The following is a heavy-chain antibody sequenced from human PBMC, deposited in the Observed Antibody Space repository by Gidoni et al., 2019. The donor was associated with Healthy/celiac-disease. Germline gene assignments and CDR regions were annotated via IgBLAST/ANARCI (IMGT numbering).Heavy chain of an antibody. CDR3: ANSARFFGYYYGMDV. Sequence: QVQLVESGGGVVQPGRSLSLSCAASGFTFSSYGMHWVRQAPGKGLEWVAVISYEGSNKYYADSVKGRFTISRDNSKNTLYLQMNSLRAEDTAVYYCANSARFFGYYYGMDVWGQGTTVTVSS. J-gene: IGHJ6*02. CDR1: GFTFSSYG. CDR2: ISYEGSNK. D-gene: IGHD3-3*01. V-gene: IGHV3-30*18.